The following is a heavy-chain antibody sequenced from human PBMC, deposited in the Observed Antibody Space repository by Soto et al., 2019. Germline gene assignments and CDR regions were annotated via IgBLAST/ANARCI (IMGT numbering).Heavy chain of an antibody. CDR1: GYTFTGYY. V-gene: IGHV1-2*04. CDR2: INPNSGGT. D-gene: IGHD3-10*01. CDR3: ARDRKVLLWFGELQYYYYGMDV. Sequence: ASVKVSCKASGYTFTGYYMHWVRQAPGQGLEWMGWINPNSGGTNYAQKFQGWVTMTRDTSISTAYMELSRLRSDAAAVYYCARDRKVLLWFGELQYYYYGMDVWGQGTTVTVSS. J-gene: IGHJ6*02.